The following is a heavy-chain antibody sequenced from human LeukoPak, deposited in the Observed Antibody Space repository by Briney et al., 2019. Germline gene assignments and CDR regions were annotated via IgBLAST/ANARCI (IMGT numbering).Heavy chain of an antibody. V-gene: IGHV4-34*01. D-gene: IGHD3-10*01. CDR3: ARRISEYGSGSFLAADY. J-gene: IGHJ4*02. CDR1: GGSFSGYY. Sequence: SETLSLTCAVYGGSFSGYYWSWIRQPPGKGLEWIGSLYYSGSTYYNPSLKSRVTISVDTSKNEFSLKVYSMTAADTAVYYCARRISEYGSGSFLAADYWGQGTLVTVSS. CDR2: LYYSGST.